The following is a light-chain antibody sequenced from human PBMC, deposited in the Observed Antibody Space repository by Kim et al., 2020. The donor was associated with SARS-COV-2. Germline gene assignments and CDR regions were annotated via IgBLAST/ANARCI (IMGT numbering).Light chain of an antibody. CDR2: GKN. V-gene: IGLV3-19*01. Sequence: SSELPQDPAVSVALGQTVRITCQGDSLRSYYASWYQQKPGQAPVLVIYGKNNRPSGIPDRFSGSSSGNTASLTITGAQAEDEADYYCNSRDSSGNHDVVFGGGTKLTVL. CDR3: NSRDSSGNHDVV. CDR1: SLRSYY. J-gene: IGLJ2*01.